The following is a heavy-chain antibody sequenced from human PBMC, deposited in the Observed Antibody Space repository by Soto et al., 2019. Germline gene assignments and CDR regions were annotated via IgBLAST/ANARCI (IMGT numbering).Heavy chain of an antibody. CDR3: ARVYYTTVTNLHYLDY. J-gene: IGHJ4*01. CDR1: GGSISSGDYY. Sequence: SETLSLTCTVSGGSISSGDYYWSWIRQPPGKGLEWIGEINHSGSTNYNPSLKSRVTISVDTSKNQFSLKLSSVTAADTAVYYCARVYYTTVTNLHYLDYWGHGILVTVSS. CDR2: INHSGST. V-gene: IGHV4-39*07. D-gene: IGHD4-17*01.